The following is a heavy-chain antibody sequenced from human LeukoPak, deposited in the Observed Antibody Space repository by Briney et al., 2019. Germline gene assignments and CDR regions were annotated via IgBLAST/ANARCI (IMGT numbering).Heavy chain of an antibody. J-gene: IGHJ4*02. CDR1: GFTFSDYY. CDR2: ISSSGSTI. D-gene: IGHD3-22*01. V-gene: IGHV3-11*04. CDR3: ARDEYYYDSSTVFDY. Sequence: PGGSLRLSCAASGFTFSDYYMSWIRQAPGKGLEGVSYISSSGSTIYYADSVKGRFTVSRDNAKNSLYLQMNSLRAEDTAVYYCARDEYYYDSSTVFDYWGQGTLVTVSS.